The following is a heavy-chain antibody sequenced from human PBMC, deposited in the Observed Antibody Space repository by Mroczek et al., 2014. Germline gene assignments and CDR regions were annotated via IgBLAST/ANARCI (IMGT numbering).Heavy chain of an antibody. Sequence: QVQLQESGPGLVKPSETLSLTCTVSGGSISSYYWSWIRQPAGKGLEWIGRIYTSGSTNYNPSLKSRVTMSVDTSKNQFSLKLSSVTAADTAVYYCARTVPYSSSSGEANWFDPWGQGTLVTVSS. J-gene: IGHJ5*02. V-gene: IGHV4-4*07. CDR3: ARTVPYSSSSGEANWFDP. CDR2: IYTSGST. CDR1: GGSISSYY. D-gene: IGHD6-6*01.